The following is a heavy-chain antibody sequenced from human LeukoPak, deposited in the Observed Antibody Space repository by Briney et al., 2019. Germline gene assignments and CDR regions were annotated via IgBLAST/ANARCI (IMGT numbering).Heavy chain of an antibody. J-gene: IGHJ3*02. D-gene: IGHD5-18*01. Sequence: SGTLSLTCTVSGGSISSGSYYWSWIRQPAGKGREWIGRIYTSGSTDYNPSLKSRVTVSVDTSKNQFSLKLRSVTAADTAVYYCARVVDTAILTLDAFNIWGQGTMVTVSS. CDR1: GGSISSGSYY. CDR2: IYTSGST. CDR3: ARVVDTAILTLDAFNI. V-gene: IGHV4-61*02.